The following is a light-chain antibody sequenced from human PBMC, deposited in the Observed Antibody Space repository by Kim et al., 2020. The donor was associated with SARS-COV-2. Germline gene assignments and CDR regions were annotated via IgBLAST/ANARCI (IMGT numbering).Light chain of an antibody. CDR2: GKN. J-gene: IGLJ2*01. CDR3: NSRDSSGNPV. CDR1: RLRRYY. Sequence: VALGQTVRITCQGDRLRRYYASWYQQKPGQAPVLVIYGKNNRPSGIPDRFSGSSSGNTASLTITGAQAEDEADYYCNSRDSSGNPVFGGGTQLTVL. V-gene: IGLV3-19*01.